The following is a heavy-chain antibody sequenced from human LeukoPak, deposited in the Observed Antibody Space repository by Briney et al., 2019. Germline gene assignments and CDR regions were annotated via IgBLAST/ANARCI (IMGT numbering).Heavy chain of an antibody. D-gene: IGHD3-22*01. Sequence: GESLRLSCAASGFTFSSYSMNWVRQAPGKGLEWVSSIGSSSNYRYYADSVKGRFTISRDNAKNSLYLQMNSLRVEDTAVYYCARALYYDSSGYTNWFDPWGQGTLVTVSS. CDR2: IGSSSNYR. CDR3: ARALYYDSSGYTNWFDP. J-gene: IGHJ5*02. CDR1: GFTFSSYS. V-gene: IGHV3-21*01.